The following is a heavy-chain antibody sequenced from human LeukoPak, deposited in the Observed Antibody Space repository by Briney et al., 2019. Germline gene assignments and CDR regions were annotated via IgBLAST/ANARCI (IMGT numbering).Heavy chain of an antibody. V-gene: IGHV3-30-3*01. CDR3: AKAYSGLGQDY. D-gene: IGHD2-15*01. Sequence: PGGSLRLSCAASGFTFSTYAMHWVRQAPGKALEWVAVISYDGNNKYYADSVKGRFTISRDNSKNTLYLQMNSLRAEDTAVYYCAKAYSGLGQDYWGQGTLVTVSS. J-gene: IGHJ4*02. CDR1: GFTFSTYA. CDR2: ISYDGNNK.